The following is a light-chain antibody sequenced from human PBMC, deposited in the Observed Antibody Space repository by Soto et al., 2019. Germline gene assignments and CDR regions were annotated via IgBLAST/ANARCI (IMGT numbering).Light chain of an antibody. V-gene: IGKV3-11*01. J-gene: IGKJ5*01. CDR2: DAS. CDR1: QSVSTY. Sequence: EIVLTQSPATLSLSPGERATLSCRASQSVSTYLAWYQQKPGQPPRLLIYDASYRATGVPARFSGSGSGTDFTLTISRLEPEDFGVYFCHQYNNWPPSTFGQGTRLEN. CDR3: HQYNNWPPST.